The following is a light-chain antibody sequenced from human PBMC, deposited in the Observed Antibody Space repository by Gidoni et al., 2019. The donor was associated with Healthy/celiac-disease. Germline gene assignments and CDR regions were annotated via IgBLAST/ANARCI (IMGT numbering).Light chain of an antibody. Sequence: EIVMPHSPATLSVSPGERATISCRASKSVSSNLAWYQQKPGQAPRLLIYGASTRATGIPARFSGSVSGTEFTLTISSLQSEDFAVYYCQQYNNWPALTFGGXTKVEIK. CDR3: QQYNNWPALT. J-gene: IGKJ4*01. V-gene: IGKV3-15*01. CDR2: GAS. CDR1: KSVSSN.